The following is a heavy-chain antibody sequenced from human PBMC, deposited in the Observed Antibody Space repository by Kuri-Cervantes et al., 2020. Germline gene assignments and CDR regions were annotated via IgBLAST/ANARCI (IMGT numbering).Heavy chain of an antibody. Sequence: LSLTCAASGFTFSSYEMNWVRQAPGKGLEWVSYISSSGSTIYYADSVKGRFTISRDSPKNTLDLQMNSLRSEDTAVYYCATVEHCSSTSCYTFDPWGQGTLVTVSS. CDR2: ISSSGSTI. D-gene: IGHD2-2*02. CDR3: ATVEHCSSTSCYTFDP. V-gene: IGHV3-48*03. J-gene: IGHJ5*02. CDR1: GFTFSSYE.